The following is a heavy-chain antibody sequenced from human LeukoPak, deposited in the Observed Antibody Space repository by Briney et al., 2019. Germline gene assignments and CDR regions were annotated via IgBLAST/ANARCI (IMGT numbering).Heavy chain of an antibody. V-gene: IGHV3-74*01. J-gene: IGHJ4*02. CDR2: INTDGGSL. Sequence: PGGSLRLSCAASGFTFSSYWMYWVRQAPGKGPVWVARINTDGGSLNYADSVKGRFTISRDNAKNTLYLQMNSLGAEGTAVYYCARRINYYDSSGYYYVRYFDSWGQGTLVAVSS. CDR3: ARRINYYDSSGYYYVRYFDS. D-gene: IGHD3-22*01. CDR1: GFTFSSYW.